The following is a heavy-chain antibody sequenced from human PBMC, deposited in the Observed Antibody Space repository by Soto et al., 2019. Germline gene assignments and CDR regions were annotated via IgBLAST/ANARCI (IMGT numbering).Heavy chain of an antibody. V-gene: IGHV4-4*02. Sequence: SETLSLTCVVSGGSISSSNWWSWVRQPPGKGLEWIGEIYHSGSTNYNPSLKSRVTISVDKSKNQFSLKLSSVTAADTAVYYCARAFRYSSGWLQKYFDYWGQGTLVTVSS. CDR1: GGSISSSNW. D-gene: IGHD6-19*01. J-gene: IGHJ4*02. CDR3: ARAFRYSSGWLQKYFDY. CDR2: IYHSGST.